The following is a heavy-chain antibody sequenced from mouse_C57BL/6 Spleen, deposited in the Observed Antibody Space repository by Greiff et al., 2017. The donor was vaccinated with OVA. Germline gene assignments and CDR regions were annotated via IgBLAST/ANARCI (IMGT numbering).Heavy chain of an antibody. CDR1: GYNIKDYY. J-gene: IGHJ2*01. Sequence: VQLQQSGAELVKPGASVKLSCTASGYNIKDYYMHWVKQRTEQGLEWIGRIDPEDGEPKYAPKFQGQATITADTSSNTAYLQLSSLTSEDTAVYYCARGRAVGDYWGQGTTLTVSS. V-gene: IGHV14-2*01. D-gene: IGHD1-1*01. CDR2: IDPEDGEP. CDR3: ARGRAVGDY.